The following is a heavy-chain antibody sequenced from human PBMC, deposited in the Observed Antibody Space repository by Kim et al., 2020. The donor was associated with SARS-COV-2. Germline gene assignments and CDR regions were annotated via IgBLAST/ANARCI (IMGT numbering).Heavy chain of an antibody. CDR2: A. CDR3: ARVAAPGPFDY. V-gene: IGHV1-69*01. Sequence: ANYAQKFQGRVTITADESTSTAYMELSSLRSEDTAVYYCARVAAPGPFDYWGQGTLVTVSS. J-gene: IGHJ4*02. D-gene: IGHD2-15*01.